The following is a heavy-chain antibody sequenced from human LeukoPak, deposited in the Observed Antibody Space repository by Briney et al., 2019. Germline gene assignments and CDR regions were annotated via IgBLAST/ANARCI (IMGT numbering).Heavy chain of an antibody. D-gene: IGHD1-26*01. V-gene: IGHV6-1*01. Sequence: SQTLSLTCAISGDSVSSNSATWNWIRQSPSRGLEWLGRTYYRTKWYKDYAVSVKSRITINPDTSKNLFSLQLNSVTPEDTAVYYCARGSGSYWSFFHWGQGTLVTVSS. CDR3: ARGSGSYWSFFH. J-gene: IGHJ4*02. CDR2: TYYRTKWYK. CDR1: GDSVSSNSAT.